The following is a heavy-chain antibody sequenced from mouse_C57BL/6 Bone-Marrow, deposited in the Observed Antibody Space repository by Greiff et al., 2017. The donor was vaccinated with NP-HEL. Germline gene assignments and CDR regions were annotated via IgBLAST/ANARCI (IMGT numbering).Heavy chain of an antibody. CDR1: GYAFSSSW. Sequence: QVQLQQSGPELVKPGASVKISCKASGYAFSSSWMNWVKQRPGKGLEWIGRIYPGDGDTNYNGKFKGKATLTADKSSSTAYMQLSSLTSEDSAVYFCARGQTAQARGFAYWGQGTLVTVSA. CDR2: IYPGDGDT. V-gene: IGHV1-82*01. CDR3: ARGQTAQARGFAY. D-gene: IGHD3-2*02. J-gene: IGHJ3*01.